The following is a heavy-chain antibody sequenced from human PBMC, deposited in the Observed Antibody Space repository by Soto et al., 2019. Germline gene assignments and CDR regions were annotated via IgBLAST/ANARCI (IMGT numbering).Heavy chain of an antibody. D-gene: IGHD6-19*01. CDR2: VNPTGST. J-gene: IGHJ3*02. Sequence: SETLSLTCAVYGGSFSGYYWSWIRQSPGKGLEWIGEVNPTGSTKYNPSLKSRVTISVDTSKNQFSLNLNSVTAADTALYYCARSREHWLVDAFDIWGQGTMVTVSS. CDR3: ARSREHWLVDAFDI. V-gene: IGHV4-34*01. CDR1: GGSFSGYY.